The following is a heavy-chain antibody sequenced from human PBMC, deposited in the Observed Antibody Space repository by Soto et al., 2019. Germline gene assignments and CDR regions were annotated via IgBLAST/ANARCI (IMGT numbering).Heavy chain of an antibody. J-gene: IGHJ4*02. V-gene: IGHV1-18*01. CDR3: ARGLTTMRAVDY. CDR1: GYPFTSYG. D-gene: IGHD4-17*01. Sequence: QVQLVQSGAEVKKAGASVKVSCKASGYPFTSYGLSWVRQAPGQGLEWMGWISAFNGDTNYAQNLQGRVTMTTDTSTGTGYMELRSLRSDDTAVYYCARGLTTMRAVDYWGQGTLVTVSS. CDR2: ISAFNGDT.